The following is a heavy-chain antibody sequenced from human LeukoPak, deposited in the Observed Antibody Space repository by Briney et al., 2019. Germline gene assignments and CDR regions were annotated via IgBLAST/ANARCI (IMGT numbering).Heavy chain of an antibody. CDR1: GFTFSSYG. Sequence: PGGTLRLSCAASGFTFSSYGMSWVRQAPGKGLEWVANIKQDGSEKYYVDSVKGRFTISRDNAKNSLYLQMNSLRAEDTAVYYCARYSSGWSEFDYWGQGTLVTVSS. CDR2: IKQDGSEK. D-gene: IGHD6-19*01. CDR3: ARYSSGWSEFDY. J-gene: IGHJ4*02. V-gene: IGHV3-7*01.